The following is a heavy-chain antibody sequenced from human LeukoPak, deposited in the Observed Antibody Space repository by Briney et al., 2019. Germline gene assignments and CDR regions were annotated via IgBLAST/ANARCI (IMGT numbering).Heavy chain of an antibody. J-gene: IGHJ5*02. Sequence: GGSLRLSCAASGFTFSSYAMSWVRQAPGKGLECVSGISGSGCSTYYADSVKGRLTISRDNSKNTLYLQMNSLRAEDTAGYYCAKDYDYCGVNWFDPWGQGTLVIVSS. CDR3: AKDYDYCGVNWFDP. CDR1: GFTFSSYA. CDR2: ISGSGCST. V-gene: IGHV3-23*01. D-gene: IGHD4-23*01.